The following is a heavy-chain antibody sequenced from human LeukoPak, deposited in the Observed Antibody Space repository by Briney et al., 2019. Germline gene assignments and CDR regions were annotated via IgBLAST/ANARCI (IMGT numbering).Heavy chain of an antibody. CDR3: ARIAAMLRGAYSFYYMEV. CDR2: ISWNSGSI. D-gene: IGHD3-10*01. V-gene: IGHV3-9*01. Sequence: GGSLRLSCAASGFTFDDYAMHWVRQAPGKGLEWVSGISWNSGSIGYADSVKGRFTISRDNSKNSLYLQMGSLRAEDTAVFFCARIAAMLRGAYSFYYMEVWGRGTTVTISS. CDR1: GFTFDDYA. J-gene: IGHJ6*03.